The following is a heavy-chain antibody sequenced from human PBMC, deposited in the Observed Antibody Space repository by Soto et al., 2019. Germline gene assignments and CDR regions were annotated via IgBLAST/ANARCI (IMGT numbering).Heavy chain of an antibody. D-gene: IGHD2-2*01. CDR3: ARVAPDIVVVPAAPSAEGEDYFDY. Sequence: ASVKVSCKASGYTFTSYGISWVRQAPGQGLEWMGWISAYNGNTNYAQKLQGRVTMTTDTPTSTAYMELRSLRSDDTAVYYCARVAPDIVVVPAAPSAEGEDYFDYWGQGTLVTVSS. CDR2: ISAYNGNT. CDR1: GYTFTSYG. J-gene: IGHJ4*02. V-gene: IGHV1-18*01.